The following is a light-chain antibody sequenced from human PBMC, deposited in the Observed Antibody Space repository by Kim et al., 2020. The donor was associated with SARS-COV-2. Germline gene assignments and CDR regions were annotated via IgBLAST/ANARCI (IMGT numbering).Light chain of an antibody. CDR1: SSNIGSNY. CDR2: RNN. J-gene: IGLJ2*01. Sequence: ELTQPPSASGTPGQRVTISCSGSSSNIGSNYVYWYQQLPGTAPKLLIYRNNQRPSGVPDRFSGSKSGTSASLAISGLRSEDEADYYCAAWDDSLSGVVFGGGTKLTVL. V-gene: IGLV1-47*01. CDR3: AAWDDSLSGVV.